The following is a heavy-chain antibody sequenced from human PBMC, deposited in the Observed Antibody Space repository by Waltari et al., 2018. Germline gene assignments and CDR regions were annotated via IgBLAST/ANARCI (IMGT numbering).Heavy chain of an antibody. V-gene: IGHV3-48*03. J-gene: IGHJ4*02. CDR1: GFTFSSYE. D-gene: IGHD6-13*01. Sequence: EVQLVESGGGLVQPGGSLRLSCAASGFTFSSYEMNWVRQAPGKGLEWVSYISSSGSTKKYADSVRGRCTIARDNAKNSLYLQMNSLTAEDTAVYYCARVGAAAGHDYWGQGTLVTVSS. CDR3: ARVGAAAGHDY. CDR2: ISSSGSTK.